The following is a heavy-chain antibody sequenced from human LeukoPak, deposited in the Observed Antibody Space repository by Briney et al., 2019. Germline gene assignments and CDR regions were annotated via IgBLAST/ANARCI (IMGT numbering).Heavy chain of an antibody. CDR2: INHSGST. Sequence: TSSETLSLTCAVYGGSFSGYYWSWIRQPPGKGLEWIGEINHSGSTNYNPSLKSRVTISVDTSKNQFSLKLSSVTAADTAVYYCASGAAAGTFDYWGQGTLVTVSS. V-gene: IGHV4-34*01. CDR3: ASGAAAGTFDY. D-gene: IGHD6-13*01. J-gene: IGHJ4*02. CDR1: GGSFSGYY.